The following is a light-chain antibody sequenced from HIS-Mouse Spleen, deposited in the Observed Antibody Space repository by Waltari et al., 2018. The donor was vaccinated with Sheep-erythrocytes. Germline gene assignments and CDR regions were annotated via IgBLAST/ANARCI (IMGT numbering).Light chain of an antibody. CDR2: DAS. Sequence: EIVLTHSPATLSLSPGERATLSCRASQSVSSYLAWYQQKPGQAPRLLIYDASNRATGIPARFSGSGSGTDFTLTISSLEPEDFAVYYCRQRSNWPPTFGQGTKVEIK. J-gene: IGKJ1*01. V-gene: IGKV3-11*01. CDR3: RQRSNWPPT. CDR1: QSVSSY.